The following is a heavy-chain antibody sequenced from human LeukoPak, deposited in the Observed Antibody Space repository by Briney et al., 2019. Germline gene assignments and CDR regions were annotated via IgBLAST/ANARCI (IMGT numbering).Heavy chain of an antibody. J-gene: IGHJ4*02. CDR1: GGSISSGGYY. V-gene: IGHV4-31*02. CDR3: ARDRSSSWYSGYFDY. D-gene: IGHD6-13*01. Sequence: SETLSLTCTVSGGSISSGGYYWSWIRQHPGDGLEWIGYIYYSGSTYYNPSLKSRVTISVDTSKNQFSLKLSSVTAADTAVYYCARDRSSSWYSGYFDYWGQGTLVTVSS. CDR2: IYYSGST.